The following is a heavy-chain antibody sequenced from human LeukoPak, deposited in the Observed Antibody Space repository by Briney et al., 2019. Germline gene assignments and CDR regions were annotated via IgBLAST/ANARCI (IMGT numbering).Heavy chain of an antibody. J-gene: IGHJ3*02. V-gene: IGHV4-59*12. CDR1: GGSISSYY. CDR3: ARGAMVQDAFDI. CDR2: ISYSGST. D-gene: IGHD1-1*01. Sequence: PSETLSLTCTVSGGSISSYYWSWIRQPPGKGLEWIGCISYSGSTNYNPSLKSRVTISVDTSKNQFSLKLSSVTAADTAVYYCARGAMVQDAFDIWGQGTMVTVSS.